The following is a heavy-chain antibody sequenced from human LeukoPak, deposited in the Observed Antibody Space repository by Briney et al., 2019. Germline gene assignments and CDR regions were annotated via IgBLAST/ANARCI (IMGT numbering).Heavy chain of an antibody. Sequence: GASVKVSCKASGGTFSSYAISWVRQAPGQGLEWMGGIIPIFGTANYAQKFQGRVTITADESTSTACMELSSLRSEDTAVYYCASASSSYDWFDPWGQGTLVTVSS. V-gene: IGHV1-69*13. CDR2: IIPIFGTA. D-gene: IGHD6-13*01. CDR3: ASASSSYDWFDP. J-gene: IGHJ5*02. CDR1: GGTFSSYA.